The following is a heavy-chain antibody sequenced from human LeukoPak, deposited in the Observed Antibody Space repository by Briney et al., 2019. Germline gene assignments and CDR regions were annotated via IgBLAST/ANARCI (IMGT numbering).Heavy chain of an antibody. J-gene: IGHJ4*02. CDR1: GFTFSSYW. V-gene: IGHV3-7*01. CDR3: ARVSLDIVVVPAAQLADY. CDR2: IKQDGSEK. D-gene: IGHD2-2*01. Sequence: GGSLRLSCAASGFTFSSYWMSWVRQAPGKGLEWVANIKQDGSEKYYVDSVKGRFTISRDNAKNSLYLQMNSLRAEDTAVYCCARVSLDIVVVPAAQLADYWGQGTLVTVSS.